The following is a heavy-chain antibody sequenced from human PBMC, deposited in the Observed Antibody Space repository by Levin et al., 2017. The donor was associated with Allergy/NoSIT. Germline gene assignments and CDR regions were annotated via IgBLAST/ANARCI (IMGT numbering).Heavy chain of an antibody. CDR1: GFTFGVYA. D-gene: IGHD6-13*01. CDR3: SRLAPNGKGLPFDY. V-gene: IGHV3-49*03. J-gene: IGHJ4*02. CDR2: ITSKVYGGTT. Sequence: PGESLKISCAASGFTFGVYAVSWFRQAPGKGLEWVGFITSKVYGGTTEYAASVKGRFTISRDDSKSIAYLQMNSLKSEDTALYYCSRLAPNGKGLPFDYWGQGTLVTVSS.